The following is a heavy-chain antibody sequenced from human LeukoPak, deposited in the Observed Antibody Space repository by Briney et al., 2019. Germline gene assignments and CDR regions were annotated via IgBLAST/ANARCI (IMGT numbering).Heavy chain of an antibody. Sequence: ASVKVSCKASGYTFTSYYMHWVRHAPGQGVWWMGIINPSGGSTTYAQMFQGRVTMTRHTSTRTVYMELSSQRSEDTAAYYCAREGEVIVTDNLFYWGQGTLVTVSS. CDR2: INPSGGST. CDR3: AREGEVIVTDNLFY. D-gene: IGHD2-21*01. CDR1: GYTFTSYY. V-gene: IGHV1-46*01. J-gene: IGHJ4*02.